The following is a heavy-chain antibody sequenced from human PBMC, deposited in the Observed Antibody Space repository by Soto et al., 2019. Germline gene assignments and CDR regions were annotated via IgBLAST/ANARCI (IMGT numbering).Heavy chain of an antibody. CDR3: AREVRPNYDFWSGYPMDV. J-gene: IGHJ6*02. Sequence: GGSLRLSCAASGFTFSSYSINWVRQAPGKGLEWVSSISSSSSYIYYADSVKGRFTISRDNAKNSLYLQMNSLRAEDTAVYYCAREVRPNYDFWSGYPMDVWGQGTTVTVSS. V-gene: IGHV3-21*01. CDR1: GFTFSSYS. CDR2: ISSSSSYI. D-gene: IGHD3-3*01.